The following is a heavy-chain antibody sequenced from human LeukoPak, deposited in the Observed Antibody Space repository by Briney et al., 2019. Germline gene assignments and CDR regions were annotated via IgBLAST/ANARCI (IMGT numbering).Heavy chain of an antibody. D-gene: IGHD6-13*01. V-gene: IGHV4-59*01. Sequence: SETLSLTCTVSGGSISSYYWSWIRQPPGKGLEWIGYIYYSGSTNYNPSLKSRVTISVDTSRNQFSLMLSSVTAADTAVYYCARSDKPGYSSSWYFDYWGQGTLVTVSS. CDR2: IYYSGST. CDR1: GGSISSYY. CDR3: ARSDKPGYSSSWYFDY. J-gene: IGHJ4*02.